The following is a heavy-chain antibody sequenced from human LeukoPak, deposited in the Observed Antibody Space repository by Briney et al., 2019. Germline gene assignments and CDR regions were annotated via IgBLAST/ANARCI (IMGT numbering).Heavy chain of an antibody. V-gene: IGHV3-23*01. CDR1: GFTFSTYA. CDR3: AKDRNAIFGDV. Sequence: PGASLRLSCAASGFTFSTYAMSWVRQAPGKGLEWVSTVSGSGSSTYYADSVKGRFTISRDNSKNTLYLQMHSLRAEDTAIYSCAKDRNAIFGDVWGQGTTVTVSS. D-gene: IGHD3-3*01. J-gene: IGHJ6*02. CDR2: VSGSGSST.